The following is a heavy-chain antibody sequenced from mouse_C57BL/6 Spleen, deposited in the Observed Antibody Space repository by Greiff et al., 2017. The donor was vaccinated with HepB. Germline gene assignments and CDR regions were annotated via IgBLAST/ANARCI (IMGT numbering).Heavy chain of an antibody. V-gene: IGHV1-26*01. CDR2: INPNNGGT. Sequence: EVQLQQSGPELVKPGASVKISCKASGYTFTDYYMNWVKQSHGKSLEWIGDINPNNGGTSYNEKFKGKATLNVDQSSSTAYMELRSLTSEESAVYYCACYPTVVATGWYFDVWGTGTTVTVSS. J-gene: IGHJ1*03. CDR3: ACYPTVVATGWYFDV. CDR1: GYTFTDYY. D-gene: IGHD1-1*01.